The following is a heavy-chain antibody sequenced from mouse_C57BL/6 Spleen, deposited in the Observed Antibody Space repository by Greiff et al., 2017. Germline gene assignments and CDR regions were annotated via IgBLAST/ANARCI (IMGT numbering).Heavy chain of an antibody. CDR3: ARRIYYDYDGGAMDY. CDR2: LDPSDSYT. D-gene: IGHD2-4*01. Sequence: VQLQQSGAELVMPGASVKLSCKASGYTFTSYWLHWVKQRPGQGLGWIGELDPSDSYTNYNQKFKGKSTLTVDKSSSTAYMQLSSLTSEDSAVYYCARRIYYDYDGGAMDYWGQGTSVTVSS. J-gene: IGHJ4*01. CDR1: GYTFTSYW. V-gene: IGHV1-69*01.